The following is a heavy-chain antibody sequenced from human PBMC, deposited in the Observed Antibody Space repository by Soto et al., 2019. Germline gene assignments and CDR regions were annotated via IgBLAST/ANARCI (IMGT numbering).Heavy chain of an antibody. CDR2: ISGYNGNT. CDR1: GYTFSNFG. V-gene: IGHV1-18*01. CDR3: ARDKGYGFGWSSSSGMDV. J-gene: IGHJ6*02. Sequence: QVQLVQSGAEVMTPGASVKVSCKASGYTFSNFGLSWVRQAPGQGLEWMGRISGYNGNTNSSERFQGRVTMTTATSTSTAYMEVRSLTSVDTAVYYCARDKGYGFGWSSSSGMDVWGQGTTVTVSS. D-gene: IGHD5-18*01.